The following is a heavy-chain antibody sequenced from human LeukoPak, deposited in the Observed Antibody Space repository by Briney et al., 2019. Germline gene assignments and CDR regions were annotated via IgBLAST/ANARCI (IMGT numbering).Heavy chain of an antibody. CDR1: GYTFTSYC. CDR3: ARVKDTAMVMYYFDY. Sequence: ASVKVFCKASGYTFTSYCISWVRQAPGQGLEWMGWISAYNGNTKYSQKLQGRVTMTTDTSTSTAYMELRSLRSDDTAVYYCARVKDTAMVMYYFDYRGQGTLVTVSS. V-gene: IGHV1-18*01. J-gene: IGHJ4*02. CDR2: ISAYNGNT. D-gene: IGHD5-18*01.